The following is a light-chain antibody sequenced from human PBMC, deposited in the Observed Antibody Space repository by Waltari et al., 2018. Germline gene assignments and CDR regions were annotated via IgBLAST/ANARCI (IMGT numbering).Light chain of an antibody. J-gene: IGLJ3*02. V-gene: IGLV1-36*01. CDR3: AAWDDSLNGWV. CDR1: ISNIGYNA. Sequence: QSALTQPPSVSEALRPRATLSCSGSISNIGYNAVNWYQLLPGKPPKLLIYYDNVLSSGVSDRFSASKSGTSASLAISGLQSDDEAEYYCAAWDDSLNGWVFGGGTKLTVL. CDR2: YDN.